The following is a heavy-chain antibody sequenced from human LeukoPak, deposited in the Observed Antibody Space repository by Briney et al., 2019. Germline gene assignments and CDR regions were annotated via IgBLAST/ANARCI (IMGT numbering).Heavy chain of an antibody. V-gene: IGHV4-59*08. Sequence: SETLSLTCTVSGGSISSYYWSWISQPPGKGLEWIGYIYYSGSAIYSPSLRSRVTISVDTSKDQFSLRLSSVTAADTAVYYCARGPEWYYFDYWGQGTLVTVSS. CDR3: ARGPEWYYFDY. CDR1: GGSISSYY. D-gene: IGHD3-3*01. CDR2: IYYSGSA. J-gene: IGHJ4*02.